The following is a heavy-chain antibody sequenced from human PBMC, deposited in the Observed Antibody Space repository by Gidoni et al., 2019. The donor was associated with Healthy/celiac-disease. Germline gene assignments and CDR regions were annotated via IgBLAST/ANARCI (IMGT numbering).Heavy chain of an antibody. Sequence: QVQLGQSGAAVKKPGSSVKVSCKASGGTFSSYAISGVRQAPGQGLAWLGGIIPIVGTANYAQKFQGSVTITADKSTSTAYMELSSLRSEDTAVYYGATCRAPLPDLEPYDYYYYYYGMDVWGQGTTVTVSS. CDR3: ATCRAPLPDLEPYDYYYYYYGMDV. J-gene: IGHJ6*02. V-gene: IGHV1-69*06. CDR2: IIPIVGTA. D-gene: IGHD1-1*01. CDR1: GGTFSSYA.